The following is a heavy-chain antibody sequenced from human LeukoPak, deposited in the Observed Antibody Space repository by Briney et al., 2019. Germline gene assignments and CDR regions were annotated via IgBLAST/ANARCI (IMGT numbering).Heavy chain of an antibody. J-gene: IGHJ6*02. CDR1: GYTFTGYY. CDR3: ARGPARITIFGVVSPYGMDV. D-gene: IGHD3-3*01. Sequence: ASVKVSCKASGYTFTGYYMHWVRQAPGQGLEWMGIINPSGGSTSYAQKFQGRVTMTRDTSTSTAYMELSRLRSDDTAVYYCARGPARITIFGVVSPYGMDVWGQGTTVTVSS. CDR2: INPSGGST. V-gene: IGHV1-46*01.